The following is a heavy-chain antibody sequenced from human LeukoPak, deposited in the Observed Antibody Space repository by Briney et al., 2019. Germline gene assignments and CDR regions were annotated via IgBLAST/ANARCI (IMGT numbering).Heavy chain of an antibody. CDR2: INPNSGGT. Sequence: ASVKVSCKASGYTFTGYYMHWVRQAPGQGLEWMGWINPNSGGTNYAQKFQGRVTMTRDTSISTTYMELSRLRSGDTAVYYCARGVNIAARPQLGYWGQGTLVTVSS. CDR1: GYTFTGYY. CDR3: ARGVNIAARPQLGY. J-gene: IGHJ4*02. V-gene: IGHV1-2*02. D-gene: IGHD6-6*01.